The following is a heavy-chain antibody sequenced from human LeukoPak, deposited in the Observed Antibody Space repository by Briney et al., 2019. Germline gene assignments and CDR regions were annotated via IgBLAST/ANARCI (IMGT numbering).Heavy chain of an antibody. CDR3: AKDFDWLPHQYYFDY. Sequence: SETLSLTCTVSGGSISTYYWSWIRQPPGKGLEWIGYVYYSGSTNYNPSLKSRVTISVDTSKNQFSLKLNSVTAADTAVYYCAKDFDWLPHQYYFDYWGQGTLVTVSS. D-gene: IGHD3-9*01. J-gene: IGHJ4*02. V-gene: IGHV4-59*12. CDR1: GGSISTYY. CDR2: VYYSGST.